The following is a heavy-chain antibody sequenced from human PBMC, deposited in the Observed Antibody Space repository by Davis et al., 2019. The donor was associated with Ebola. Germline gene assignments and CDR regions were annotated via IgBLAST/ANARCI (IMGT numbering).Heavy chain of an antibody. J-gene: IGHJ6*04. CDR1: GFTFSNAW. V-gene: IGHV3-15*01. D-gene: IGHD3-9*01. CDR2: IKTNGDGGTV. CDR3: ARDQLRYFDGYNMDV. Sequence: GESLKISCVASGFTFSNAWMAWVRQAPGKGLEWVGRIKTNGDGGTVAYAAPVKGRFTISRDDAEQTLYLEMSSLRAEDTAAYYCARDQLRYFDGYNMDVWGKGTTVTVSS.